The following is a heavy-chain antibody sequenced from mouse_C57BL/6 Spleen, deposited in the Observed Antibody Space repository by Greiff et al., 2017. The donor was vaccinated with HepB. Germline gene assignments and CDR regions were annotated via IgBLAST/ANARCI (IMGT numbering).Heavy chain of an antibody. J-gene: IGHJ4*01. D-gene: IGHD1-1*01. CDR2: IYPGSGST. CDR1: GYTFTSYW. CDR3: ARWNYYGSSSYAMDY. Sequence: VQLQQSGAELVKPGASVKMSCKASGYTFTSYWITWVKQRPGQGLEWIGDIYPGSGSTNYNEKFKSKATLTVDTSSSTAYMQLSSLTSEDSAVYSCARWNYYGSSSYAMDYWGQGTSVTVSS. V-gene: IGHV1-55*01.